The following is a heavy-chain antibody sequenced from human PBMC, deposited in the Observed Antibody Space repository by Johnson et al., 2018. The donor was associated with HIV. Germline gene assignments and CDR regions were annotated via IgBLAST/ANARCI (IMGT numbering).Heavy chain of an antibody. Sequence: VQLVESGGGLVQPGGSLRLSCAASGFTFSSYAMSWVRQAPGKGLEWVSAISGSGGSTYYADSVKGRFTISRDNSKNTLYLQMNSLRAEDTAVYYCAKESVQFLGWFEDPDAFDIWGQGTMVTVSS. J-gene: IGHJ3*02. CDR3: AKESVQFLGWFEDPDAFDI. D-gene: IGHD3-3*01. CDR1: GFTFSSYA. CDR2: ISGSGGST. V-gene: IGHV3-23*04.